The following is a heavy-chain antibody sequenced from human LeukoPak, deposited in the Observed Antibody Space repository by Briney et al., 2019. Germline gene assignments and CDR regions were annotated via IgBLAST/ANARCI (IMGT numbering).Heavy chain of an antibody. D-gene: IGHD3-10*01. CDR3: ARDGRKITMVRGVIEYGMDA. CDR1: GFTFSSYS. V-gene: IGHV3-48*01. J-gene: IGHJ6*02. CDR2: ISSSSSTI. Sequence: GGSLRLSCAASGFTFSSYSMNWVRQAPGKGLEWVSYISSSSSTIYYADSVKGRFTISRDNAKNSLYLQMNSLRAEDTAVYYCARDGRKITMVRGVIEYGMDAWGQGTTVAVSS.